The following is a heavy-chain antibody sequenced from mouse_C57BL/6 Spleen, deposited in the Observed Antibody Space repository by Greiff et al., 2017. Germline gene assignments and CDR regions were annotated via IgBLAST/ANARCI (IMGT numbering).Heavy chain of an antibody. J-gene: IGHJ1*03. CDR1: GYTFTSYW. V-gene: IGHV1-53*01. CDR2: INPSNGGT. D-gene: IGHD1-1*01. Sequence: VQLQQPGTELVKPGASVKLSCKASGYTFTSYWMHWVKQRPGQGLEWIGNINPSNGGTNYNEKFKSKATLTVDKSSSTAYMQLSSLTSEDSAVYYCARWGAYYYGSIYNWYFDVWGTGTTVTVSS. CDR3: ARWGAYYYGSIYNWYFDV.